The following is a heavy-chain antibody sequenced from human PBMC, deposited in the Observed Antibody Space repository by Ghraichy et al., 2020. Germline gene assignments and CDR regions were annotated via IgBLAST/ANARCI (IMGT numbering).Heavy chain of an antibody. V-gene: IGHV3-21*01. CDR1: GFTFSSYS. Sequence: GSLRLSCAASGFTFSSYSMNWVRQAPGKGLEWVSSISSSSSYIYYADSVKGRFTISRDNAKNSLYLQMNSLRAEDTAVYYCASPGYGSGSLPQPLDYWGQGTLVTVSS. CDR3: ASPGYGSGSLPQPLDY. J-gene: IGHJ4*02. CDR2: ISSSSSYI. D-gene: IGHD3-10*01.